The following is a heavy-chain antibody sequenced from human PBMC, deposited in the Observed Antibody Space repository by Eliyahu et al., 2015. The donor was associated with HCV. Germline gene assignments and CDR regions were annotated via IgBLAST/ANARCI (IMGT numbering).Heavy chain of an antibody. D-gene: IGHD6-19*01. CDR1: GGSISSSSYY. CDR3: ASESGPGAVASYYFDY. V-gene: IGHV4-39*01. J-gene: IGHJ4*02. CDR2: IYYSGST. Sequence: TLSLTCTVSGGSISSSSYYWGWIRQPPGKGLEWIGSIYYSGSTYYNPSLKSRVTISVDTSKNQFSLKLSSVTAADTAVYYCASESGPGAVASYYFDYWGQGTLVTVSS.